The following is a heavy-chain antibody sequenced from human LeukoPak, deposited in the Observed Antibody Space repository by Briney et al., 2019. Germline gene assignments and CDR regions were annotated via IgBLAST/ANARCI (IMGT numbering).Heavy chain of an antibody. D-gene: IGHD1-14*01. Sequence: GGSLRLCCAASGFTFSSYEFSWVRQAAGKGLEWVSYISITGGIKYYGESVKGRFTISRDNAKNSLYLQMDSLRGEDTAVYYCAKVASEYYGLDVWGKGTTVTVSS. CDR1: GFTFSSYE. CDR2: ISITGGIK. J-gene: IGHJ6*04. CDR3: AKVASEYYGLDV. V-gene: IGHV3-48*03.